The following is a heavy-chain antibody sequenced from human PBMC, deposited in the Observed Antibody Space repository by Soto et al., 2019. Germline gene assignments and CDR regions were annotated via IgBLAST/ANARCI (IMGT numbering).Heavy chain of an antibody. CDR3: ARQRRYYYDSSGYPDY. J-gene: IGHJ4*02. Sequence: SETLSLTCTVSGGSIGSSSYYWGWIRQPPGKGLEWIGSIYYTGSTSYNPSLKSRVTISVDTSKNQFYLKLSSVTAADTAVYYCARQRRYYYDSSGYPDYWCQGTWVTVSS. CDR2: IYYTGST. CDR1: GGSIGSSSYY. V-gene: IGHV4-39*01. D-gene: IGHD3-22*01.